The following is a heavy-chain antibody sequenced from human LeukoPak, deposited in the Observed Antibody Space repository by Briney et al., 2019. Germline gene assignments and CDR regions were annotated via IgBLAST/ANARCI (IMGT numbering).Heavy chain of an antibody. J-gene: IGHJ4*02. Sequence: GASVKVSCKASGYTFTSYGISWVRQAPGQGLEWMGWISAYNGNTNYAQKLQGRVTMTTGTSPSTAYMELRSLRSDDKAVYYCARVYYYDSSGFIADYWGQGTLVTVSS. CDR2: ISAYNGNT. CDR3: ARVYYYDSSGFIADY. CDR1: GYTFTSYG. V-gene: IGHV1-18*01. D-gene: IGHD3-22*01.